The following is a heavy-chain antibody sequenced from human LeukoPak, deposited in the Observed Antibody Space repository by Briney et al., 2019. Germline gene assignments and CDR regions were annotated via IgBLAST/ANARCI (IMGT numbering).Heavy chain of an antibody. CDR3: ARIRSTPVGLDY. J-gene: IGHJ4*02. V-gene: IGHV3-64*01. Sequence: GGSLRLSCAASGFIFSDYAMHWVRQAPGKGLEYVSAISSNGLSTNYASSVKGRFTISRDNSKNTLYLQMGSPRAEDTAVYYCARIRSTPVGLDYWGQGTLVTVSS. CDR2: ISSNGLST. CDR1: GFIFSDYA. D-gene: IGHD1-26*01.